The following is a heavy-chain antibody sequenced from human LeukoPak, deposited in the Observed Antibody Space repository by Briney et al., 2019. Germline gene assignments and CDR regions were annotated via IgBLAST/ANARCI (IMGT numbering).Heavy chain of an antibody. V-gene: IGHV3-30*02. CDR2: IRYDGSNK. CDR1: GFTFSSYG. Sequence: GGSLRLSCAASGFTFSSYGMHWVRQAPGKGLEWVAFIRYDGSNKYYADSVKGRFTISRDNSKNTLYLQMNSLRAEDTAVYYCAKLMNNDYVWGSYRYGSFDYWGQGTLVTVSS. CDR3: AKLMNNDYVWGSYRYGSFDY. J-gene: IGHJ4*02. D-gene: IGHD3-16*02.